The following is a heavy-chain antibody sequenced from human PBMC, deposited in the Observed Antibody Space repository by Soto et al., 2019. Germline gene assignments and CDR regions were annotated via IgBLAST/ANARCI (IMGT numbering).Heavy chain of an antibody. Sequence: QITLKASGPTLVKPTQTLTLTCNFSGFSLSSIALGMGVGWIRQPPGKALEWLALIYWDGDKRYNPSLKSRLTITKDISQSQVVLTMTNMDAVDTGTYYCTHWSMGTRGTICFDHWGQGALVTVSS. CDR1: GFSLSSIALGMG. D-gene: IGHD2-8*01. CDR3: THWSMGTRGTICFDH. CDR2: IYWDGDK. J-gene: IGHJ4*02. V-gene: IGHV2-5*02.